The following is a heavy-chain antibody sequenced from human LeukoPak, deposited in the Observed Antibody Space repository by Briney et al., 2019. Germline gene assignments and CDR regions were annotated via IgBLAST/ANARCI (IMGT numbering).Heavy chain of an antibody. CDR2: MNANSGNA. Sequence: GASVKVSCKTSGYTFTSYDINWVRQAPGQGLEWMGWMNANSGNAGFAQKFQGRVTMTRVTSINTAYMELSSLRSEDTAVYYCGRSGGYHPLDYWGQGTLVTVSS. CDR3: GRSGGYHPLDY. D-gene: IGHD5-12*01. J-gene: IGHJ4*02. CDR1: GYTFTSYD. V-gene: IGHV1-8*01.